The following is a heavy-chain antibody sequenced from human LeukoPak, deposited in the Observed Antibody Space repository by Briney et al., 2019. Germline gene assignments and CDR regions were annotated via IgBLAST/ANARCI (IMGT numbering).Heavy chain of an antibody. CDR1: GGSFSGYY. CDR2: INHSGST. J-gene: IGHJ4*02. D-gene: IGHD2-15*01. V-gene: IGHV4-34*01. Sequence: SETLSLTCAVYGGSFSGYYWSWIRQPPGKGLEWIGEINHSGSTNYNPSLKSRVTISVDTSKNQFSLKLSSVTAADTAVYYCASLLCSGGSCYSVFDYWGQGTLVTVSS. CDR3: ASLLCSGGSCYSVFDY.